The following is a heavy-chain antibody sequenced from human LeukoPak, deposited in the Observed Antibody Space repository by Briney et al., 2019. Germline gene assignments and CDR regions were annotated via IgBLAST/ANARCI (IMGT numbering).Heavy chain of an antibody. CDR1: GGSISSDY. Sequence: PSETLSLTCTVSGGSISSDYWSWIRQPPGKGLEWIGYIYYSGSTNYNPSLKSRVTISVDTSKNQFSLKLSSVTAADTAVYYCARVYYYRSGSYYNKAIYYYYYYMDVWGKGTTVTVSS. D-gene: IGHD3-10*01. V-gene: IGHV4-59*01. J-gene: IGHJ6*03. CDR3: ARVYYYRSGSYYNKAIYYYYYYMDV. CDR2: IYYSGST.